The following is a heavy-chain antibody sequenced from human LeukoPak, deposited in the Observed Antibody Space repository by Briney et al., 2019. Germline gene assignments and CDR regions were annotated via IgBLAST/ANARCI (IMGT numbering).Heavy chain of an antibody. CDR3: ARGDYDYGDYYFDY. V-gene: IGHV3-74*01. CDR2: INSDGSDT. J-gene: IGHJ4*02. D-gene: IGHD4-17*01. CDR1: GFTFSSYW. Sequence: PGGSLRLSCAASGFTFSSYWMHWVRQAPGEGLVWVSRINSDGSDTIYADSVKGRFTISRDNAKNTLYLQMYSLRAEDTALYYCARGDYDYGDYYFDYWGQGTLVTVSS.